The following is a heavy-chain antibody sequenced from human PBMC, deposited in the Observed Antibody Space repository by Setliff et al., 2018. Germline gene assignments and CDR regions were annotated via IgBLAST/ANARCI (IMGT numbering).Heavy chain of an antibody. CDR1: GYTFTSYG. CDR3: ARVQQLGTFDY. CDR2: ISAYNGNT. J-gene: IGHJ4*02. Sequence: GASVQVSCKASGYTFTSYGISWVRQAPGQGLEWMGWISAYNGNTNYAQKLQGRVTMTTDTSTSTAYMELRSLRSDDTAVYYCARVQQLGTFDYWGQETLVTVSS. D-gene: IGHD6-13*01. V-gene: IGHV1-18*01.